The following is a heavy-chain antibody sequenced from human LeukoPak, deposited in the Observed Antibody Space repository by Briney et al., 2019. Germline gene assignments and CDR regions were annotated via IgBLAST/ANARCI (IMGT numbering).Heavy chain of an antibody. CDR3: ARVPCSRSDSCYAHDY. CDR2: IYYSGST. D-gene: IGHD2-2*01. Sequence: SETLSLTCTVSGGSISTYYGNWIRQAPGKGLEWIGYIYYSGSTNYNPSLKSRVTISVDTSKNQFSLKLSSVTAADTAVYYCARVPCSRSDSCYAHDYWGQGTLVTVSS. V-gene: IGHV4-59*01. CDR1: GGSISTYY. J-gene: IGHJ4*02.